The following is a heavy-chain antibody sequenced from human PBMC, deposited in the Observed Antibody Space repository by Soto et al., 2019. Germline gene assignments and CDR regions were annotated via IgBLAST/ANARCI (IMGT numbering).Heavy chain of an antibody. J-gene: IGHJ5*02. V-gene: IGHV4-34*01. D-gene: IGHD3-3*01. CDR1: GGSFSGYY. Sequence: QVQLQQWGAGLLKPSETLSLTCAVYGGSFSGYYWSWIRQPPGKGLEWIGEINHSGSTNYNPSLMSRDTIAVATSKNQFSLKLSSVTAADTAVYYCARPYYDFWSGYLNWFDPWGQGTLVTVSS. CDR2: INHSGST. CDR3: ARPYYDFWSGYLNWFDP.